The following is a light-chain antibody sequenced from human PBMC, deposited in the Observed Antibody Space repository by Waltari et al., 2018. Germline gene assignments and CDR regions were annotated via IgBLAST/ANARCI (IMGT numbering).Light chain of an antibody. CDR3: QQRSEWPRT. Sequence: EIVLTQSPATLSLSPGERATLACRSSQSIGSYLGWYQQKPGQAPRLLVYDASNRVTGISGRLSGSGSETDVTLTINTVQPEDFAVYDCQQRSEWPRTFGQGTKVDLK. CDR1: QSIGSY. CDR2: DAS. J-gene: IGKJ1*01. V-gene: IGKV3-11*01.